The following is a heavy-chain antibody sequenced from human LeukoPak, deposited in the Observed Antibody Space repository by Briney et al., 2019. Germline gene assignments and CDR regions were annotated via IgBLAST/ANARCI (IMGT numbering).Heavy chain of an antibody. CDR2: INHSGST. D-gene: IGHD1-26*01. Sequence: SETLSLTCAVYGGSFSGYYWSWIRQPPGKGLEWIGEINHSGSTNYNPSLKSRVTISVDTSKNQFSLKLSSVTAADTAVYYCARGGIVGATRVFNYWGQGTLVTVSS. V-gene: IGHV4-34*01. CDR1: GGSFSGYY. J-gene: IGHJ4*02. CDR3: ARGGIVGATRVFNY.